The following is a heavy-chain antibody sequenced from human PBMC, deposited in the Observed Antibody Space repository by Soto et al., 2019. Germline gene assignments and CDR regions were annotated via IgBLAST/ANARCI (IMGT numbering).Heavy chain of an antibody. CDR2: IFWTNDV. CDR1: GFSLRSPGVG. CDR3: THSLNSYSDSVAEFDY. Sequence: QITLKESGPTLVKPTQTLTLTCTLSGFSLRSPGVGVGWIRQTSGKALEWLALIFWTNDVRYSPSLRSRLTITKDTSKNQVVLTMTIVDPVDTGTYYCTHSLNSYSDSVAEFDYWGQGTLVSVSS. D-gene: IGHD4-17*01. V-gene: IGHV2-5*01. J-gene: IGHJ4*02.